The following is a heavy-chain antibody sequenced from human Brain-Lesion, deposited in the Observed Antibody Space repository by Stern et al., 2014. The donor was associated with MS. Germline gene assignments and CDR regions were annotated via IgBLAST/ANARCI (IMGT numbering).Heavy chain of an antibody. V-gene: IGHV1-46*01. D-gene: IGHD6-13*01. CDR1: GYTFTTYY. Sequence: QMQLVQSGAEVKKPGASVKVSCKASGYTFTTYYMHWVRQAPGPGLEWMGIINPVGGTTTYAQKFQGRVTLTRDTSTSTVYMELSSLRSEDTAVYYCATYSSSRSPTWYWGQGVLVTVSS. CDR3: ATYSSSRSPTWY. J-gene: IGHJ4*02. CDR2: INPVGGTT.